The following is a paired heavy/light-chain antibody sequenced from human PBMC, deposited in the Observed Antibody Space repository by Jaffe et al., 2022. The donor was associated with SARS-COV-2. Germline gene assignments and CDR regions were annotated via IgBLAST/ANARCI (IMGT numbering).Light chain of an antibody. V-gene: IGLV1-47*01. CDR1: TSNIERNY. CDR3: AAWDGSLSGYV. J-gene: IGLJ1*01. Sequence: QSVLTQPPSASGTPGQRVTISCSGSTSNIERNYVYWYQQLPGTAPKLLIYRNHQRPSGVPDRFSGSKSGTSASLAISGLRSEDEADYYCAAWDGSLSGYVFGTGTKVTVL. CDR2: RNH.
Heavy chain of an antibody. CDR3: AREGSFYDSSGHNMDV. D-gene: IGHD3-22*01. V-gene: IGHV6-1*01. J-gene: IGHJ6*02. CDR1: GDSVSSDNAA. Sequence: QVQLQQSGPGLVKPSQTLSLTCVISGDSVSSDNAAWNWIRQSPSRGLEWLGRTYYRSKWSHDYALSVKSRITINPDTSKNQVSLQLNSVTPEDTAVYYCAREGSFYDSSGHNMDVWGQGTTVTVSS. CDR2: TYYRSKWSH.